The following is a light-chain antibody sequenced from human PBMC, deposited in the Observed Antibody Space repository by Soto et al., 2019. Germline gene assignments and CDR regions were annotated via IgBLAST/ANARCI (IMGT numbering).Light chain of an antibody. Sequence: QSVLTQPASVSGSPGQSITISCTGTSSDVGGYNYVSWYQHHPGKAPKLMTYEVSNRPSGVSNRFSGSKSGNTASLTISGLQAEDEADYYCSSYTSSSTLDYVFGTGTKVTVL. CDR3: SSYTSSSTLDYV. V-gene: IGLV2-14*01. J-gene: IGLJ1*01. CDR1: SSDVGGYNY. CDR2: EVS.